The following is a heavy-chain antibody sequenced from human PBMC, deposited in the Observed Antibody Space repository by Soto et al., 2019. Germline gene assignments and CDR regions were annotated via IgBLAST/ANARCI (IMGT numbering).Heavy chain of an antibody. CDR2: ISSSGSTI. V-gene: IGHV3-11*01. CDR3: ASVGDIVVVPAAIPAFDI. J-gene: IGHJ3*02. Sequence: GGSLRLSCAASGFTFSYYYMSWIRQAPGKGLEWVSYISSSGSTIYYADSVKGRFTISRDIAKNSLYLQMNSLRAEYTVFYFCASVGDIVVVPAAIPAFDIWGQGTMVTVSS. CDR1: GFTFSYYY. D-gene: IGHD2-2*01.